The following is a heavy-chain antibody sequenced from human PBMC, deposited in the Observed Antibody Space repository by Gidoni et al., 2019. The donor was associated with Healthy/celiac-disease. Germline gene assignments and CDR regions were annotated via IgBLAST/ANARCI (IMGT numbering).Heavy chain of an antibody. J-gene: IGHJ4*02. V-gene: IGHV4-34*01. Sequence: QVQLQQWGAGLLKPSETLSLTCAVYGGSLGGYYWSWIRQPPGKGLEWIEESNHSGSTIYNPSLNSRVTISVDTSTNQFSLKLSSVTAADTALYYCARVGWWGGGYVVYWGQGTLVTVSS. CDR1: GGSLGGYY. CDR3: ARVGWWGGGYVVY. D-gene: IGHD6-25*01. CDR2: SNHSGST.